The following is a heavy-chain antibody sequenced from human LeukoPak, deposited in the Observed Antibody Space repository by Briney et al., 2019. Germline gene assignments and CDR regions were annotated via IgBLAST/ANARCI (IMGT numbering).Heavy chain of an antibody. Sequence: ASVKVSCKASGYTFTGYYMHWVRQAPGQGLEWMGWISAYNGNTNYAQKLQGRVTMTTDTSTSTASMELRSLRSDDTAVYYCARDPSGYGVAPFDPWGQGTLVTVSS. CDR3: ARDPSGYGVAPFDP. J-gene: IGHJ5*02. D-gene: IGHD4-17*01. CDR1: GYTFTGYY. V-gene: IGHV1-18*04. CDR2: ISAYNGNT.